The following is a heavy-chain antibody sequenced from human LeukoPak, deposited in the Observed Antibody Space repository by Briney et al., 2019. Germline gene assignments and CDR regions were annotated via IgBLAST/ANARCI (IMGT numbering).Heavy chain of an antibody. CDR3: ARSIIGTRSKFDY. J-gene: IGHJ4*02. V-gene: IGHV4-59*08. Sequence: SETLSLTCTVSGGSIITYYWSWIRQPPGKGLEWIGYISYSGSTNYNPSLKSRVTISLDTSKNQFALKLSSVTAADTAVYYCARSIIGTRSKFDYWGQGTLVTVSS. CDR1: GGSIITYY. CDR2: ISYSGST. D-gene: IGHD1/OR15-1a*01.